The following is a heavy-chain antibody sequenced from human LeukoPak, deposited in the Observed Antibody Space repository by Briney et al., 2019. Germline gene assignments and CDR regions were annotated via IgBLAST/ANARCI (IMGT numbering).Heavy chain of an antibody. CDR1: GYTFTSYG. V-gene: IGHV1-18*01. J-gene: IGHJ5*02. CDR3: ARRGIAAAGNNWFDP. D-gene: IGHD6-13*01. Sequence: ASVKVSCKASGYTFTSYGISWVRQAPGQGLEWMGWISAYNGNTNYAQKLQGRVTMTTDTSTSTAYMELRSLSSDDTAVYYCARRGIAAAGNNWFDPWGQGTLVTVSS. CDR2: ISAYNGNT.